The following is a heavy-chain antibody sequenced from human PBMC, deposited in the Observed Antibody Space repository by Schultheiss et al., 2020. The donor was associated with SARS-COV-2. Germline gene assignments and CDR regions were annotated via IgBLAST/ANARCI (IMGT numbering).Heavy chain of an antibody. CDR2: ISGSGGST. CDR3: AKGAVGVAAIDY. Sequence: GGSLRLSCAASGFTFSSYAMSWVRQAPGKGLEWVSAISGSGGSTYYADSVKGRFTISRDNSKDTLSLLLNSLRVEDTAVYYCAKGAVGVAAIDYWGQGTLVTVSS. CDR1: GFTFSSYA. D-gene: IGHD6-19*01. V-gene: IGHV3-23*01. J-gene: IGHJ4*02.